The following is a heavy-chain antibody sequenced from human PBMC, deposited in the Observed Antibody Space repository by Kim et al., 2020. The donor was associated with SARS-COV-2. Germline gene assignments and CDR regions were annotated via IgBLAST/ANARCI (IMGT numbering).Heavy chain of an antibody. V-gene: IGHV4-34*01. Sequence: SETLSLTCAVYGGSFSGYYWSWIRQPPGKGLEWIGEITHSGSTHYNPSLKSRVTVSVDTSKNQFSLEVNSVTAADTAVYYCARGPIPSGCSDYWGRGT. CDR3: ARGPIPSGCSDY. CDR2: ITHSGST. J-gene: IGHJ4*02. D-gene: IGHD3-22*01. CDR1: GGSFSGYY.